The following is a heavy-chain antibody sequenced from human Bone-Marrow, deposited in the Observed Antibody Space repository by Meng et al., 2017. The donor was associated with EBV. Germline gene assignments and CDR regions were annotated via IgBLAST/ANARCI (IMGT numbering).Heavy chain of an antibody. CDR1: GFIVSSNY. Sequence: VQLVESGGGLIQPGWSLRLSCAASGFIVSSNYMSWVRQAPGKRLEWVSVIYSGGSTYYADSVKGRFTISRDNSKNTLYLQMNSLRAEDTAVYYCARAEATSQPRFDYWGQGTLVTVSS. J-gene: IGHJ4*02. CDR3: ARAEATSQPRFDY. D-gene: IGHD5-12*01. CDR2: IYSGGST. V-gene: IGHV3-53*01.